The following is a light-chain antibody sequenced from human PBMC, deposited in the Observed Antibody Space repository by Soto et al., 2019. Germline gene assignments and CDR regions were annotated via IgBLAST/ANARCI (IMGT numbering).Light chain of an antibody. CDR2: EVS. Sequence: QSALTQPPSAYGSPGQSVTISCTGTSSDVGGYNYVSWYQQHPGKAPKLMIYEVSQRPSGVPDRFSGSKSGNTASLTVSGLQAEDEADYYCSSYAGSNSYVVFGGGNKLNVL. CDR3: SSYAGSNSYVV. V-gene: IGLV2-8*01. J-gene: IGLJ2*01. CDR1: SSDVGGYNY.